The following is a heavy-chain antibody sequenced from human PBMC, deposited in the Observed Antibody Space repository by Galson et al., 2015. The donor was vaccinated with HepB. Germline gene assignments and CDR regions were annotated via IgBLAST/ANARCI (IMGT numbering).Heavy chain of an antibody. Sequence: QSGAEVKKPGESLRISCKGSGYSFTSYWISWVRQMPGKGLEWMGRIDPSDSYTNYSPSFQGHVTISADKSISTAYLQWSSLKASDTAMYYCARLKGQLDGKYYYYYGMDVWGQGTTVTVSS. CDR3: ARLKGQLDGKYYYYYGMDV. D-gene: IGHD6-13*01. J-gene: IGHJ6*02. CDR2: IDPSDSYT. V-gene: IGHV5-10-1*01. CDR1: GYSFTSYW.